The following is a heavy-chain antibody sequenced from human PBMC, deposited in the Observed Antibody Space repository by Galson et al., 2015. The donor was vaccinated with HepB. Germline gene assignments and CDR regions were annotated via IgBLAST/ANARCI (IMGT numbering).Heavy chain of an antibody. CDR2: ISSSGSTI. CDR3: ARELLDDYDFWSGYYPSDIPLGAFDI. J-gene: IGHJ3*02. D-gene: IGHD3-3*01. CDR1: GFTFSDYY. V-gene: IGHV3-11*01. Sequence: SLRLSCAASGFTFSDYYMSWIRQAPGKGLEWVSYISSSGSTIYYADSVKGRFTISRDNAKNSLYLQMNSLRAEDTAVYYCARELLDDYDFWSGYYPSDIPLGAFDIWGQGTMVTVSS.